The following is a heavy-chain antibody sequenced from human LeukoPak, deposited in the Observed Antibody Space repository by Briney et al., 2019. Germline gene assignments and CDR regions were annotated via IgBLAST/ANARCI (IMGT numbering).Heavy chain of an antibody. Sequence: SETLSLTCTVSGGSISSSSYYWGWIRQPPGKGLEWIGSIYYSGSTYYNPSLKSRVTISVDTSKNQFSLKLSSVTAADTAVYYCARLVLVRYFDWLLDRNNWFDPWGQGTLVTVSS. CDR3: ARLVLVRYFDWLLDRNNWFDP. CDR2: IYYSGST. V-gene: IGHV4-39*01. D-gene: IGHD3-9*01. J-gene: IGHJ5*02. CDR1: GGSISSSSYY.